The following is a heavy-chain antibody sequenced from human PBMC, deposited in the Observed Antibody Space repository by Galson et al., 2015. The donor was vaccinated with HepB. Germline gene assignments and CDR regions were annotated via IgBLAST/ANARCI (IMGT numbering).Heavy chain of an antibody. J-gene: IGHJ4*02. V-gene: IGHV1-69-2*01. CDR3: ATDSSPRPFDY. CDR1: GYTFTDYY. CDR2: VDPEDGEA. D-gene: IGHD6-13*01. Sequence: VKVSCKVSGYTFTDYYMHWVQQAPGKGLEWMGLVDPEDGEAIYAEKFQGRITITADTSTDTAYMELSNLRSEDTAVYYCATDSSPRPFDYWGQGTLVTVSS.